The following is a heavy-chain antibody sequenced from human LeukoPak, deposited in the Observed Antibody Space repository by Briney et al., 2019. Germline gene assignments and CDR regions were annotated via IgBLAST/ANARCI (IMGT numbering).Heavy chain of an antibody. CDR2: IIPIFGTA. CDR3: ARGRGELLLIDI. J-gene: IGHJ3*02. D-gene: IGHD1-26*01. CDR1: GGTFSSYA. V-gene: IGHV1-69*13. Sequence: ASVKVSCKASGGTFSSYAISWVRQAPGQGLEWMGGIIPIFGTANYAQKFQGRVTITADESTSTAYMELSSLRSEDTAVYYCARGRGELLLIDIWGQGTMVTVSS.